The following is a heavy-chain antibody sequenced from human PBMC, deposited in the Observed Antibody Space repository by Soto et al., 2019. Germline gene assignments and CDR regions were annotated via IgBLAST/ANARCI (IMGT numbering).Heavy chain of an antibody. D-gene: IGHD6-13*01. CDR3: ARGDSSSWYKGWFDP. Sequence: ETLSLTCTVSGGSISSYYWSWIRQPPGKGLEWIGYIYYSGSTNYNPSLKSRVTISVDTSKNQFSLKLSSVTAADTAVYYCARGDSSSWYKGWFDPWGQGTLVTV. V-gene: IGHV4-59*01. CDR1: GGSISSYY. J-gene: IGHJ5*02. CDR2: IYYSGST.